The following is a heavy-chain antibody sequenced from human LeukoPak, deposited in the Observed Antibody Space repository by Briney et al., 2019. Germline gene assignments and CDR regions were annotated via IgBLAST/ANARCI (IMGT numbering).Heavy chain of an antibody. D-gene: IGHD6-19*01. CDR1: GYTLTELS. CDR2: FDPEDGET. V-gene: IGHV1-24*01. Sequence: ASVKVSCKVSGYTLTELSMHWVRQAPGKGLEWMGGFDPEDGETIYAQKFQGRVTMTEDTSTSTAYMELRSLRSDDTAVYYCARDLKRGYSSGRYSWGTGSSNDYWGQGTLVTVSS. CDR3: ARDLKRGYSSGRYSWGTGSSNDY. J-gene: IGHJ4*02.